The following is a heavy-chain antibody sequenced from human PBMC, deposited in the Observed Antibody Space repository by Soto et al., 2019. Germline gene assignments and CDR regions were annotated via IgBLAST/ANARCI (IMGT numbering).Heavy chain of an antibody. CDR1: GGTFSSYT. V-gene: IGHV1-69*02. Sequence: QVQLVQSGAEVKKPGSSVKVSCKASGGTFSSYTISWARQAPGQGLEWVGRIIPILGIATYAQKFQGSVTITADKSTSTAYMELSSLRSEDTAVYSCARMSGQNGYWGQGTLVTVSS. CDR2: IIPILGIA. CDR3: ARMSGQNGY. J-gene: IGHJ4*02.